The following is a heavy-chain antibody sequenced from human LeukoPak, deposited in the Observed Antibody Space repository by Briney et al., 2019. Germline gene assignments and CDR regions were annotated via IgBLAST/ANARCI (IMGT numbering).Heavy chain of an antibody. Sequence: GGSLRLSCAASGFTFSSYSMNWVRQAPGKGLEWVSCISSSSSTIYYADSVKGRFTISRDNAKNSLYLQMNSLRAEDTAVYYCIRSITMVRGPRGGFDYWGQGTLVTVSS. CDR3: IRSITMVRGPRGGFDY. V-gene: IGHV3-48*04. CDR2: ISSSSSTI. D-gene: IGHD3-10*01. CDR1: GFTFSSYS. J-gene: IGHJ4*02.